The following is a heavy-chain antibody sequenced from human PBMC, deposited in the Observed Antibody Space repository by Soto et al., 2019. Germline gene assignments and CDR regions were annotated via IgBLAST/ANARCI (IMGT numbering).Heavy chain of an antibody. CDR3: ARAWRGMIDSYYYGMDV. Sequence: PGGSLRLSCAASGFTFSSYGMHWVRQAPGKGLEWVAVIWYDGSNKYYADSVKGRFTISRDNSKNTLYLQMNSLRAEDTAVYYCARAWRGMIDSYYYGMDVWGQGTTVTVSS. D-gene: IGHD3-22*01. CDR2: IWYDGSNK. CDR1: GFTFSSYG. V-gene: IGHV3-33*01. J-gene: IGHJ6*02.